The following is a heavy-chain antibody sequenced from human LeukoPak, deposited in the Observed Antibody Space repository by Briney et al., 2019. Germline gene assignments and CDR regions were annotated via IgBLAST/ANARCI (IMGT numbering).Heavy chain of an antibody. J-gene: IGHJ4*02. Sequence: KTSETLSLTCTVSGGSISSNADYWAWIRQPPGKGLEWIGSIYSSVSTYYNPSLKSRVTISVDTSKNQFSLRLSSVTAADTALYYCAYSGSYGHLGYWGQGIPVTVSS. CDR1: GGSISSNADY. D-gene: IGHD1-26*01. CDR2: IYSSVST. V-gene: IGHV4-39*01. CDR3: AYSGSYGHLGY.